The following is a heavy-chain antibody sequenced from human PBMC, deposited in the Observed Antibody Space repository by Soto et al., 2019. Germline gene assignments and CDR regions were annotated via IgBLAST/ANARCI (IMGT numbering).Heavy chain of an antibody. Sequence: QVHLVQSGAEVKKPGASVKVSCKASGYTFTNYGLSWXRXXXXXXXXXXXXXXGXTGDRKSAQHLHDRVTLTTDTSTNTSYLELXSLRXXDTXXXXXXXXXXXXXXXXXXXXXXXXXXXXWGQGTLVTVSS. J-gene: IGHJ4*02. CDR3: XXXXXXXXXXXXXXXXXXXXXXX. CDR1: GYTFTNYG. V-gene: IGHV1-18*01. CDR2: XXGXTGDR.